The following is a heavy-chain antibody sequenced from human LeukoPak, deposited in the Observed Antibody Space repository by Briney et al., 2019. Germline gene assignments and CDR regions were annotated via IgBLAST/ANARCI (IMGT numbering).Heavy chain of an antibody. D-gene: IGHD6-19*01. CDR2: IYYSGST. Sequence: PSETLSLTCTVSGGSVSSSSYYWSWIRQPPGKGLEWIGYIYYSGSTNYNPSLKSRVTISVDTSKNQFSLKLSSVTAADTAVYYCARDLGSWLEREDYDYYGMVVWGQGTTVTVSS. V-gene: IGHV4-61*01. J-gene: IGHJ6*02. CDR3: ARDLGSWLEREDYDYYGMVV. CDR1: GGSVSSSSYY.